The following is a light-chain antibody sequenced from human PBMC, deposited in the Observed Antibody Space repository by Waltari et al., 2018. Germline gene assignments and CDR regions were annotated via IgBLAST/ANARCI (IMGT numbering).Light chain of an antibody. CDR1: QSVSSY. J-gene: IGKJ4*01. CDR2: DAS. V-gene: IGKV3-11*01. Sequence: EIVLTQSPATLSLSPGERATLSCRASQSVSSYLAWYQQKPGQAPRLLTYDASNRATGIPARFSGSGSGTDFTLTISSLEPEDFAVYYCQQRSNWPPLTFGGGTKVEIK. CDR3: QQRSNWPPLT.